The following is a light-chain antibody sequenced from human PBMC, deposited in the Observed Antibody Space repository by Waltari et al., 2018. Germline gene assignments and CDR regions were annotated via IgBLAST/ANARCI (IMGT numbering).Light chain of an antibody. CDR2: DVS. J-gene: IGLJ1*01. CDR1: SSDVGGYNY. Sequence: QSALTQPASVSGSPGQSISISCTGTSSDVGGYNYVPWYQQHPGKAPKLMIVDVSQRPLGISNRFSGSKSGNTASLTISGLQAEDEADYYCSSYTSSSTFVFGIGTKVTVL. CDR3: SSYTSSSTFV. V-gene: IGLV2-14*03.